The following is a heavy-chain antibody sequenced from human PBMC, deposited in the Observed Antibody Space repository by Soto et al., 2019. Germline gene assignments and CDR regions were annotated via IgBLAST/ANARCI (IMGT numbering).Heavy chain of an antibody. CDR1: CYTFTSYG. J-gene: IGHJ6*02. CDR2: ISAYNGNT. Sequence: ASVKASCKASCYTFTSYGMRWVRQAPEQGLEWMGWISAYNGNTNYAQKLQGRVTMTTDTSTSTAYMELRSLRSDDAAVYYCARGGDCSGGSCYSLHYYYGMDVWGQGTTVTVSS. D-gene: IGHD2-15*01. CDR3: ARGGDCSGGSCYSLHYYYGMDV. V-gene: IGHV1-18*01.